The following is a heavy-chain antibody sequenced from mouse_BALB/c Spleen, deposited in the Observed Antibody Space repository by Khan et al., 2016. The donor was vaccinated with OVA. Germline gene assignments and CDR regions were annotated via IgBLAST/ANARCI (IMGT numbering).Heavy chain of an antibody. V-gene: IGHV1-77*01. CDR2: IFPGSGTP. CDR3: ARGGYSVFAY. Sequence: QVQLKQSVPELVNPGASLKVSCKASGYTFNDYIIGWVKQSTRQGLEWIGDIFPGSGTPYYNEKFKDKATLTADKSSNTAYMQLSSLTSEDSAVYFCARGGYSVFAYWGQGTLVTVSA. D-gene: IGHD1-1*01. CDR1: GYTFNDYI. J-gene: IGHJ3*01.